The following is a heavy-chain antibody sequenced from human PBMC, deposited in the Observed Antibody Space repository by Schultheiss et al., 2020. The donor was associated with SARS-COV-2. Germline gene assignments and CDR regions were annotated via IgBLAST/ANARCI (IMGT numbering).Heavy chain of an antibody. CDR2: IYHSGST. D-gene: IGHD2-8*01. J-gene: IGHJ4*02. CDR3: AREYGEAFDY. V-gene: IGHV4-38-2*02. Sequence: SETLSLTCAVSGYSISSGYYWSWIRQPPGKGLEWIGYIYHSGSTNYNPSLKSRVTISVDTSKNQFSLKLSSVTAADTAVYFCAREYGEAFDYWGQGTLVTVSS. CDR1: GYSISSGYY.